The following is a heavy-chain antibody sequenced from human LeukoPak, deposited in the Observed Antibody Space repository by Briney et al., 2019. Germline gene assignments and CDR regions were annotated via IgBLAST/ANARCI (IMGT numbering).Heavy chain of an antibody. CDR1: VYSFTSYW. J-gene: IGHJ6*03. Sequence: GESLKISCQGSVYSFTSYWIVWVRQMPGKGLEWMGMIYPGDSETTYSPSFEGQVSISVDKSISTAYLQWISLKASDTAMYYCASTVAGNYYYMDVWGKGTKVTVSS. CDR2: IYPGDSET. D-gene: IGHD6-19*01. V-gene: IGHV5-51*01. CDR3: ASTVAGNYYYMDV.